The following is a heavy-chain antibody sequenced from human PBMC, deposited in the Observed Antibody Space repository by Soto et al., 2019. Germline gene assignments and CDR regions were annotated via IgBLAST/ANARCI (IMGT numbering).Heavy chain of an antibody. CDR1: GYSISSGYY. CDR2: IYYSGST. Sequence: SETLSLTCAVSGYSISSGYYWGWIRQPPGKGLEWIGYIYYSGSTYYNPSLKSRVTISVDTSKNQFSLKLSSVTAADTAVYYCARDTTTETYYYGMDVWGQGTTVTVSS. D-gene: IGHD1-26*01. V-gene: IGHV4-38-2*02. J-gene: IGHJ6*02. CDR3: ARDTTTETYYYGMDV.